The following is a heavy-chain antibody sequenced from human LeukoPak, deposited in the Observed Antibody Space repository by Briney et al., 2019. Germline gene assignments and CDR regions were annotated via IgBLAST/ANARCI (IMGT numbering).Heavy chain of an antibody. V-gene: IGHV3-30*03. J-gene: IGHJ2*01. CDR1: RFTFTRNC. CDR3: TRVPGRGTVTNTGGYFDL. CDR2: ISYHGINK. Sequence: GRSLTLSCPAYRFTFTRNCMRWVRQAPGKGLEWVAIISYHGINKDYAASVKGRFTISRCNSKNTLYLQMYSRRAEDTAAYSCTRVPGRGTVTNTGGYFDLWGRGTLVTVSS. D-gene: IGHD4-17*01.